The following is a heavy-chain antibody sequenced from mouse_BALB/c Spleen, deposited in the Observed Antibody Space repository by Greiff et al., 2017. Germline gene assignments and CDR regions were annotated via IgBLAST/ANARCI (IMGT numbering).Heavy chain of an antibody. CDR1: GFTFSSYA. Sequence: EVQGVESGGGLVKPGGSLKLSCAASGFTFSSYAMSWVRQTPEKRLEWVASISSGGSTYYPDSVKGRFTISRDNARNILYLQMSSLRSEDTAMYYCARAPYGYDYYFDYWGQGTTLTVSS. CDR2: ISSGGST. V-gene: IGHV5-6-5*01. J-gene: IGHJ2*01. D-gene: IGHD2-2*01. CDR3: ARAPYGYDYYFDY.